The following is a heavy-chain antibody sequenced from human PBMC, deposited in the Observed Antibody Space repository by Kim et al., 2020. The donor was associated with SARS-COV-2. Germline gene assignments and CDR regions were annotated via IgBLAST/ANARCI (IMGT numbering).Heavy chain of an antibody. D-gene: IGHD3-22*01. CDR1: GRSFSVYY. V-gene: IGHV4-34*01. CDR2: INHSGST. Sequence: SETLSLTCAVYGRSFSVYYWSWIRQPPGRGLEWIGEINHSGSTNYIPSLKSRVTISLDTSKNQFSLKLNSVTAADTAVYYCSRGLGYYDSSGYYAYWGQG. J-gene: IGHJ4*02. CDR3: SRGLGYYDSSGYYAY.